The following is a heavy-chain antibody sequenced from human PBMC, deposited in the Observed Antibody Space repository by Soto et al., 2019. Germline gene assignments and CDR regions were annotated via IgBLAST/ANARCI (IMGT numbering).Heavy chain of an antibody. CDR2: INSDGSNT. CDR3: ASSARALYGAYN. D-gene: IGHD4-17*01. Sequence: EVQLVESGGGLVQPGGSLRLSCAASGFTFSNYWIHWVRQAQGKGLVWVSRINSDGSNTNYADSVKGRFTISRDNAKNTVYLQMNSLSAEDTAVDYCASSARALYGAYNWGQGTPVTVSS. J-gene: IGHJ4*02. CDR1: GFTFSNYW. V-gene: IGHV3-74*01.